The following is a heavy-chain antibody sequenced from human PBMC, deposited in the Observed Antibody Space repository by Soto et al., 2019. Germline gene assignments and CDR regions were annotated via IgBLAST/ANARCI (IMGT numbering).Heavy chain of an antibody. J-gene: IGHJ6*02. CDR2: NIPIVGTG. CDR1: GGTFSNYA. D-gene: IGHD2-2*01. CDR3: ARVVILVPTASTHYYYHMDV. V-gene: IGHV1-69*01. Sequence: QVQLVQSGAEVRKPGSSVTVSCKASGGTFSNYAISWVRQAPGQGLEWMGGNIPIVGTGSYAQKFQGRVTITADEPTTTAYMELSSLRFEDTAVYYCARVVILVPTASTHYYYHMDVWGPGTTVTVSS.